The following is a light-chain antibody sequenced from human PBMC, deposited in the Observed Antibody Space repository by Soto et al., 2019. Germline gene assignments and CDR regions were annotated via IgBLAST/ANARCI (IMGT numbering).Light chain of an antibody. Sequence: QSALTQPRSVSGSPGQSVTISCTGTSSDVGNYKYVSWYQQHPGKAPKPMIYDVSKRPSGVPDRFSGSKSGNTASLTISGLQTEDEADYCCCSYAGSYTGVFGGGTKVTVL. CDR3: CSYAGSYTGV. V-gene: IGLV2-11*01. CDR2: DVS. J-gene: IGLJ3*02. CDR1: SSDVGNYKY.